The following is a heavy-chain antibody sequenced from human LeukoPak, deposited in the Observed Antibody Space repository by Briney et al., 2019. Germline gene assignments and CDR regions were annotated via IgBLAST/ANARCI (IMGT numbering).Heavy chain of an antibody. J-gene: IGHJ4*02. CDR2: INAGNGNT. CDR3: ARAGDYGYFDY. D-gene: IGHD4-17*01. Sequence: ASVKVSCKASGYTFTSYAMHRVRQAPGQRLEWMGWINAGNGNTKYSQKFQGRVTITRDTSASTAYMELSSLRSEDTAVYYCARAGDYGYFDYWGQGTLVTVSS. V-gene: IGHV1-3*01. CDR1: GYTFTSYA.